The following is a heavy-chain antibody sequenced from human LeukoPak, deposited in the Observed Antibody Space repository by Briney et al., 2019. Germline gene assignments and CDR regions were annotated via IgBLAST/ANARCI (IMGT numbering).Heavy chain of an antibody. CDR3: ARTKRELLGAFDI. CDR2: IIPIFGTA. Sequence: SVKVSCKASGGTFSSYAISWVRQAPGQGLEWMGGIIPIFGTANYAQKFQGRVTITTDESTSTAYMELSSLRSEDTAVYYCARTKRELLGAFDIWGQGTMVTVSS. V-gene: IGHV1-69*05. J-gene: IGHJ3*02. D-gene: IGHD1-26*01. CDR1: GGTFSSYA.